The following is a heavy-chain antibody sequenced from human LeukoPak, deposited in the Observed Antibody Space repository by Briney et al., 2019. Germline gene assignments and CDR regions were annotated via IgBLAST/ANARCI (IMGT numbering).Heavy chain of an antibody. J-gene: IGHJ4*02. V-gene: IGHV1-2*02. CDR1: GYTFTGYY. Sequence: ASVKVSCKASGYTFTGYYMHWVRQAPGQGLEWMGWINPNSGGTNYAQKFQGRVTMTRDTSISTAYMELSRLRSDDTAVYYCARGSVAVAGPNDYWGQGTLVTASS. CDR2: INPNSGGT. D-gene: IGHD6-19*01. CDR3: ARGSVAVAGPNDY.